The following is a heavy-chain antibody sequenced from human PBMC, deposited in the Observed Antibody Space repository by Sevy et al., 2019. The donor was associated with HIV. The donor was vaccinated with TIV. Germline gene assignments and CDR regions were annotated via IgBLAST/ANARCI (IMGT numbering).Heavy chain of an antibody. Sequence: GGSLRLSCAASGFTFSSYAMSWVRQAPGKGLEWVSAICGSGGSTYYADSLKGRFTISRDNSKNTLYLQMNSLRAEDTAVYYCAKRIHYDILTGYFYYYGMDVWGQGTTVTVSS. J-gene: IGHJ6*02. CDR1: GFTFSSYA. D-gene: IGHD3-9*01. V-gene: IGHV3-23*01. CDR3: AKRIHYDILTGYFYYYGMDV. CDR2: ICGSGGST.